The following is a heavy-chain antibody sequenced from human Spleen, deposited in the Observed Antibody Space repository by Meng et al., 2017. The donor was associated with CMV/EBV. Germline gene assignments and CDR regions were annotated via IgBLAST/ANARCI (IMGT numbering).Heavy chain of an antibody. D-gene: IGHD5-24*01. CDR1: GFSLSSTGMR. CDR2: IDWDDAK. Sequence: SGPTLVKPTQPLTLTCTFSGFSLSSTGMRVSWIRQSPSKALEWLARIDWDDAKFYSTSLETRLSISKDTSKDQVVLTMTNMDPVDTATYYCARMPLTSAYNLGGMDVWGQGTTVTVSS. J-gene: IGHJ6*02. V-gene: IGHV2-70D*14. CDR3: ARMPLTSAYNLGGMDV.